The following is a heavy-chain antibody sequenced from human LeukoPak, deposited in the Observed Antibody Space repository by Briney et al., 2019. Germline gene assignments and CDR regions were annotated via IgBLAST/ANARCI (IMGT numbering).Heavy chain of an antibody. D-gene: IGHD6-19*01. Sequence: GASVKVTCKASGYTFTSYDNNRVRQANGQGLERMGWMNPNSSNTGYTQKFQGRVNITRNTSISTSYMELSSLRSEDTAVYYCARSPRIAVAGTAWFDPWGQGTLVTVSS. CDR3: ARSPRIAVAGTAWFDP. CDR1: GYTFTSYD. CDR2: MNPNSSNT. J-gene: IGHJ5*02. V-gene: IGHV1-8*03.